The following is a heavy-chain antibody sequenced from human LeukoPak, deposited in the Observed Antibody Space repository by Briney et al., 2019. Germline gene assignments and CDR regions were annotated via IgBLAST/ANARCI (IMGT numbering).Heavy chain of an antibody. Sequence: SETLSLTCTVSGGSISSYYWSWIRQPAGKGLEWIGRIYTSGSTNYNPSLKSRVTMSVHTSKNQFSLKLSSVTAADTAVYYCAREGYYDFWSGYYENWFDPWGQGTPVTVSS. D-gene: IGHD3-3*01. J-gene: IGHJ5*02. CDR2: IYTSGST. CDR1: GGSISSYY. CDR3: AREGYYDFWSGYYENWFDP. V-gene: IGHV4-4*07.